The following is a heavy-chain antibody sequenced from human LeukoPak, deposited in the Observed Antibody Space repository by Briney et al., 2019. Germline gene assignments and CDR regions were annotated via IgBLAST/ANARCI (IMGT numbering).Heavy chain of an antibody. CDR3: ARSLGSSGYQDY. Sequence: GGSLRLSCAASGFTFSTYSMNWVRQVPGKGLVWVSRINSDGSSTSYADSVKGRFTISRDNAKNTVYLQMNSLRAEDTAVYYCARSLGSSGYQDYWGQGTLVTVSS. V-gene: IGHV3-74*01. J-gene: IGHJ4*02. CDR2: INSDGSST. CDR1: GFTFSTYS. D-gene: IGHD3-22*01.